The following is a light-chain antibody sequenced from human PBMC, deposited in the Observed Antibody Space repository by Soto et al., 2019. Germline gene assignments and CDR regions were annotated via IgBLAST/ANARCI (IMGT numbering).Light chain of an antibody. V-gene: IGLV1-40*01. J-gene: IGLJ2*01. Sequence: QAVVTQPPSVSGAPGQRVTISCTGSSSNIGAGYGVHWYQQLPRTAPKLLIYDNNNRPSGVPDRFSGSKSGTSASLAITGLQAEDEADYYCQSYDNSLSGVIFGGGTKLTVL. CDR1: SSNIGAGYG. CDR2: DNN. CDR3: QSYDNSLSGVI.